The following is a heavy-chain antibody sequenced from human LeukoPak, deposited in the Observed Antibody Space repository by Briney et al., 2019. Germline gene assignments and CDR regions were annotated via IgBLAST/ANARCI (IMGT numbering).Heavy chain of an antibody. V-gene: IGHV1-69*05. J-gene: IGHJ3*02. CDR1: GGTFSSYA. D-gene: IGHD2-2*01. CDR3: ARGSSTDAFDI. CDR2: IIPIFGTA. Sequence: SVKVSCKASGGTFSSYAISWVRQAPGQGLEWMGRIIPIFGTANYAQKFQGRVTMTRDTSISTAYMELSRLRSDDTAVYYCARGSSTDAFDIWGQGTMVTVSS.